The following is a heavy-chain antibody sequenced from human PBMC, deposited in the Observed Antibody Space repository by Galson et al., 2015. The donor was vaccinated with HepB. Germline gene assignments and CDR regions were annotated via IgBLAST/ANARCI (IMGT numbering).Heavy chain of an antibody. D-gene: IGHD6-19*01. J-gene: IGHJ3*01. CDR2: VYYTGST. Sequence: ETPSLTCTVSGGSMNDYYWTWIRQPPGKGLEWIGHVYYTGSTQYNPSLKSRVTISVDTSKNQFSLKLTSLTVADTAVYFCARVVGQWLIHDAFDLWGQGTLVTVSS. CDR1: GGSMNDYY. CDR3: ARVVGQWLIHDAFDL. V-gene: IGHV4-59*01.